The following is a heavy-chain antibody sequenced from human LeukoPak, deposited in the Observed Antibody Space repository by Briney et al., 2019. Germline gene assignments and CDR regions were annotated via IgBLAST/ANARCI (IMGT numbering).Heavy chain of an antibody. D-gene: IGHD2-15*01. CDR2: LDESGRP. CDR1: GGPKKSGDHH. Sequence: KSSENLSPTWRVPGGPKKSGDHHWAWVRQPPGKGLEFIGSLDESGRPYYNRPLKSRVSISGDTSGKQFSLNLTSVTAADTAVYFCARDLGGYPFFMDVWGRGTTVIVSS. CDR3: ARDLGGYPFFMDV. J-gene: IGHJ6*03. V-gene: IGHV4-39*07.